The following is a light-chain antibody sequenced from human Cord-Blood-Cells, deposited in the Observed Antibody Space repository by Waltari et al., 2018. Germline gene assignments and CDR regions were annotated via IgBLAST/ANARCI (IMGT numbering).Light chain of an antibody. CDR2: EGS. CDR1: SSDVGSYNL. CDR3: CSYAGSSTWV. Sequence: QSALTQPVSVSGSPGQSITISCTGTSSDVGSYNLVSWYQQHPGKAPKLMIYEGSKRPSGVSNRFSGSKSGNTASLTISGLQAEDEADYCCCSYAGSSTWVFGGGTKLTVL. V-gene: IGLV2-23*01. J-gene: IGLJ3*02.